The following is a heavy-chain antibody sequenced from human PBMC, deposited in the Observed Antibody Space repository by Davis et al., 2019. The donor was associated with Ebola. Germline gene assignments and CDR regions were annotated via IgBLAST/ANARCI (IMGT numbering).Heavy chain of an antibody. J-gene: IGHJ3*02. V-gene: IGHV3-21*01. CDR3: ARRFCSGDSCYEGAFDI. CDR2: ISTGSGYI. D-gene: IGHD2-15*01. CDR1: GFTFRTYA. Sequence: GESLKISCAASGFTFRTYAMNWVRQAPGKGLEWVSSISTGSGYIYYADSVKGRFTISRDNAKNSLYLQMNSLRAEDTAVYYCARRFCSGDSCYEGAFDIWGQGTMVTVSS.